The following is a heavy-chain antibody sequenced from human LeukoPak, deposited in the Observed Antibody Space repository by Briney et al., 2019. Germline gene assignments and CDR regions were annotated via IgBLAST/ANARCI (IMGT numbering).Heavy chain of an antibody. Sequence: SETLSLTCTVSGGSISSSSYYWGWIRQPPGKGLEWIGSIYYSGSTYYNPSLKSRVTISVDTSKNQFSLKLSSVTAADTAVYYCARLTTVTNNWLDPWGQGTLVTVSS. CDR2: IYYSGST. V-gene: IGHV4-39*01. D-gene: IGHD4-17*01. J-gene: IGHJ5*02. CDR3: ARLTTVTNNWLDP. CDR1: GGSISSSSYY.